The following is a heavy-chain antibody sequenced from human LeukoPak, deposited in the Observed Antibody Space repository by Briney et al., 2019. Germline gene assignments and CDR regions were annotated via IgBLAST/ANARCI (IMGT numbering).Heavy chain of an antibody. Sequence: WWALRLSCAASGFTFISYAMHWVRQAPGKGLEYVSAISGNGGSTYYASSVKGRFTISRDNHKNTLYLQMGSLRAEDMAVYYCARSGDYGYYMDVWGKGTTVTVSS. CDR1: GFTFISYA. CDR2: ISGNGGST. J-gene: IGHJ6*03. V-gene: IGHV3-64*01. CDR3: ARSGDYGYYMDV.